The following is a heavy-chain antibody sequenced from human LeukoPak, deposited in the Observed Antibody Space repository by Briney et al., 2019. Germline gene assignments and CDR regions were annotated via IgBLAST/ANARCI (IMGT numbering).Heavy chain of an antibody. J-gene: IGHJ5*02. D-gene: IGHD6-13*01. CDR3: ARDTWAAAAAGRTDWFDP. CDR2: IYYSGST. Sequence: SETLSLTCTVSGGSISSYYWSWIRQPPGKGLEWIGYIYYSGSTNYNPSLKSRVTISVDTSKNQFSLRLSSVTAADTAVYYCARDTWAAAAAGRTDWFDPWGQGTLVTVSS. V-gene: IGHV4-59*01. CDR1: GGSISSYY.